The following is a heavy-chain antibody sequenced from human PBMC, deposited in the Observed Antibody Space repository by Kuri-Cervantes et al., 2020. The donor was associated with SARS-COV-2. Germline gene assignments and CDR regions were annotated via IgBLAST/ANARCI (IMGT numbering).Heavy chain of an antibody. D-gene: IGHD1-26*01. Sequence: ESLKISCTVSGGSISNYYWTWIRQPPGKGLEWIGYIYYNGDTNYNPSLKSRVTISIDTSKNQLSLKLTSVTAADTAVYYCARDQRRYRANDAPYDFWGQGTLVTVSS. CDR1: GGSISNYY. CDR2: IYYNGDT. J-gene: IGHJ4*02. CDR3: ARDQRRYRANDAPYDF. V-gene: IGHV4-59*01.